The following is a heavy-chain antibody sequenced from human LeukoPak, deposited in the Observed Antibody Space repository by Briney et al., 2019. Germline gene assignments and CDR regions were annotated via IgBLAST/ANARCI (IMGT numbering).Heavy chain of an antibody. J-gene: IGHJ4*02. Sequence: PGGSLRLSCAASGFTFRSFAMSWVRQAPGKGLEWVSSINGNDYRTFYADSVKGRFTISRDNSENTLYLQMNSLRAEDTAVYYCAKGLDVWGSYRFPEFDYWGQGTLVTVSS. D-gene: IGHD3-16*02. CDR1: GFTFRSFA. CDR2: INGNDYRT. CDR3: AKGLDVWGSYRFPEFDY. V-gene: IGHV3-23*01.